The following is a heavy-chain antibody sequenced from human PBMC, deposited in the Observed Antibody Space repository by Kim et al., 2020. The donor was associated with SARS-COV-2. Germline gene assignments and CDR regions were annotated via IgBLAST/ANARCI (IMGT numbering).Heavy chain of an antibody. Sequence: VKGRFPIARDNSKNTLYLQMNSLRAEETAVYYCAKYNYYDSSGYYPEFVDWGQGTLVTVSS. V-gene: IGHV3-23*01. J-gene: IGHJ4*02. CDR3: AKYNYYDSSGYYPEFVD. D-gene: IGHD3-22*01.